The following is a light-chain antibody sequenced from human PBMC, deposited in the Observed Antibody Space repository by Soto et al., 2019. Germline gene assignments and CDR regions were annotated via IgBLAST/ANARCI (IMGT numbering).Light chain of an antibody. CDR3: QQYGSSRLT. CDR1: QSVTSSY. J-gene: IGKJ4*01. CDR2: GAS. Sequence: IVVTQSPGTLSLSPGERATLSCRASQSVTSSYLGWYQQKPGQAPRLLIYGASTRATGIPDRFSGSGSGTDFTLTISRLEPEDFAVYYCQQYGSSRLTFGGGTKVEIK. V-gene: IGKV3-20*01.